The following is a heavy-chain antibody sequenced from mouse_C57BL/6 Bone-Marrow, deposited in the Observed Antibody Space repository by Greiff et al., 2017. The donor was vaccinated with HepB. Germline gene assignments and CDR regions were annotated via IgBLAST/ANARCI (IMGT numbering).Heavy chain of an antibody. J-gene: IGHJ3*01. CDR3: ARDRAYDPAWFAY. Sequence: EVKVVESGGGLVKPGGSLKLSCAASGFTFSSYAMSWVRQTPEKRLEWVATISDGGSYTYYPDNVKGRFTISRDNAKNNLYLQMSHLKSEDTAMYYCARDRAYDPAWFAYWGQGTLVTVSA. D-gene: IGHD3-3*01. V-gene: IGHV5-4*01. CDR1: GFTFSSYA. CDR2: ISDGGSYT.